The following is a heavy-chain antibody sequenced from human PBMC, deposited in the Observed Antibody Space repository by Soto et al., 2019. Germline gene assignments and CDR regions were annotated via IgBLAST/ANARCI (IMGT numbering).Heavy chain of an antibody. CDR3: TTEGSSSGYSYYYYYMEV. CDR2: IKSKTDGGTT. V-gene: IGHV3-15*01. CDR1: GFTFSNAW. D-gene: IGHD6-13*01. J-gene: IGHJ6*03. Sequence: GGSLRLSCAASGFTFSNAWMSWVRQAPGKGLEWVGRIKSKTDGGTTDYAAPVKGRFTISRDDSKNTLYLQMNSLKTEDTAVYYCTTEGSSSGYSYYYYYMEVWGKGTTVTVSS.